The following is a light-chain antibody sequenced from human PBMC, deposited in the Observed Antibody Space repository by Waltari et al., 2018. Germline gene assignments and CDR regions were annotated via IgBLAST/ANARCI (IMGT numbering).Light chain of an antibody. V-gene: IGLV1-47*01. CDR3: STWGDSVTGWL. CDR1: SPTTGNDY. CDR2: QNN. Sequence: QSILTQPPSASGTPGQRVTPSCSGASPTTGNDYVYWYRQLPGTAPNLLLYQNNQRPSGVPDRFSGSKSGTSAALAISGLLAEDESDYFCSTWGDSVTGWLFGGATKLTVL. J-gene: IGLJ3*02.